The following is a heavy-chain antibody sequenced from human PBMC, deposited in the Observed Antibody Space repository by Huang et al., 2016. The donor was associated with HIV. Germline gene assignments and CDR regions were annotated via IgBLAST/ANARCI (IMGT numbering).Heavy chain of an antibody. D-gene: IGHD3-10*01. CDR3: ARTGSYYYGSGIYHFGDY. J-gene: IGHJ4*02. V-gene: IGHV3-30*01. Sequence: QVQLVESGGGDVQPGRSPRLSCAASGFAFSSFAMHWLRQAPGKGLQWLAVISTDGTIKTYADSVRGRFTISRDNSKGTVYLQMNSLRPEDTAVYSCARTGSYYYGSGIYHFGDYWGQGTLVTVSS. CDR1: GFAFSSFA. CDR2: ISTDGTIK.